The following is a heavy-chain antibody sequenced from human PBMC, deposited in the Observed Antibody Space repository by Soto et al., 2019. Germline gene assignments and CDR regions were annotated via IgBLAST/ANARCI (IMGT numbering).Heavy chain of an antibody. V-gene: IGHV4-31*02. J-gene: IGHJ6*02. Sequence: SDTLSLTWTVSGGSISSGGYYWSWIRQHPGKGLEWIGYIYYSGSTYYNPSLKSRVTISVDTSKNQFSLKLSSVTAADTAVYYCARVGITEDYYGMDVWGQGTTVTVSS. D-gene: IGHD1-20*01. CDR2: IYYSGST. CDR1: GGSISSGGYY. CDR3: ARVGITEDYYGMDV.